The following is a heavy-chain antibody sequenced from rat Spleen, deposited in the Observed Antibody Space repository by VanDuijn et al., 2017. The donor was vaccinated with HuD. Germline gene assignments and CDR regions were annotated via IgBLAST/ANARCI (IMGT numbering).Heavy chain of an antibody. CDR2: IWTSGST. CDR1: GFSLTSFH. D-gene: IGHD1-4*01. CDR3: ARELPGYNPFDY. Sequence: QVQLKESGPGLVQPSQTLSLTCTVSGFSLTSFHVSWVRQPPGKGLEWMGVIWTSGSTESNSTLKSRLSISRDTSKSQVFLKMNSLQTEDTATYYCARELPGYNPFDYWGQGVMVTVSS. V-gene: IGHV2-43*01. J-gene: IGHJ2*01.